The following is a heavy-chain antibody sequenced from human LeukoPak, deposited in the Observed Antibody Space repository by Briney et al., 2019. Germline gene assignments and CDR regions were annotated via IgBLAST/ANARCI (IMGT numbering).Heavy chain of an antibody. CDR1: GFTFSSYW. Sequence: GGSLRLSCAASGFTFSSYWVTWVRQAPGKGQGWVANINQDGSEKYYVDSVKGRFTISRDNAKNSLSLQMNSLTVEDTAVYYCARVLTGIAAAGTDAFDVWGQGTTVTVSS. D-gene: IGHD6-13*01. V-gene: IGHV3-7*05. J-gene: IGHJ3*01. CDR2: INQDGSEK. CDR3: ARVLTGIAAAGTDAFDV.